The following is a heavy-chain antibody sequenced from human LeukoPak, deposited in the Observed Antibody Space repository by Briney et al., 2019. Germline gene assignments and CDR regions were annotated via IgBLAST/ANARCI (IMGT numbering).Heavy chain of an antibody. Sequence: ASVKVSCKASGYTFTGYYMHWVRQAPGQGPEWMGWINPNSGGTNCAQKFQGRVTLTRDTSISTAYMELTRLSSDDTAVYYCARTPSLTYSSSWSASSQIYYFDYWGQGTLVTVSS. CDR1: GYTFTGYY. CDR2: INPNSGGT. V-gene: IGHV1-2*02. J-gene: IGHJ4*02. CDR3: ARTPSLTYSSSWSASSQIYYFDY. D-gene: IGHD6-13*01.